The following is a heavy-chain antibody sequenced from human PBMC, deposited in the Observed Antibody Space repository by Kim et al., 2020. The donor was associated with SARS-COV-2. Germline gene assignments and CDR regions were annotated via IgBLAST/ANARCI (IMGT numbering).Heavy chain of an antibody. CDR3: ARGRGTKWFDP. CDR1: GGSFSGYN. V-gene: IGHV4-34*01. CDR2: INHSGST. D-gene: IGHD2-8*01. Sequence: SETLSLTCAVYGGSFSGYNWSWIRQPPGKGLEWIGEINHSGSTNYNPSLKSRVTISVDTSKNQFSLKLSSVTAADTAVYYCARGRGTKWFDPWGQGTLVTVSS. J-gene: IGHJ5*02.